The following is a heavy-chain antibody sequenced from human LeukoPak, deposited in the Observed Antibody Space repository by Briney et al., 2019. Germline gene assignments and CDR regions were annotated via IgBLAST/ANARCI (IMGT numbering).Heavy chain of an antibody. CDR3: AKVMAYCGGDCYSSLDY. CDR2: ISGSGGST. CDR1: GFTFSSYA. Sequence: PGGSLRLSCAASGFTFSSYAMSCVRQAPGKGVEWVSAISGSGGSTYYADSADSVKGRFTISRDNSKNTLYLQMNSLRAEDTALYYCAKVMAYCGGDCYSSLDYWGQGTLVTVSS. V-gene: IGHV3-23*01. D-gene: IGHD2-21*02. J-gene: IGHJ4*02.